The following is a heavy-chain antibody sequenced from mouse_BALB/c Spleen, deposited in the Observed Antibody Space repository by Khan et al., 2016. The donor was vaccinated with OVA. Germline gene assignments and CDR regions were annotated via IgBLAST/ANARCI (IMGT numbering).Heavy chain of an antibody. V-gene: IGHV14-3*02. J-gene: IGHJ3*01. Sequence: VQLQQSGAELVKPGASVKLSCSASGFNIKDTYIHWVKQRPEQGLEWIGRIDPPNDDSKYGPKFQDKATLTADTSSNTVYLQLSSLTSEDAAVYCCATLCGNPFAYWGQGTLVSVSA. CDR2: IDPPNDDS. CDR3: ATLCGNPFAY. D-gene: IGHD2-1*01. CDR1: GFNIKDTY.